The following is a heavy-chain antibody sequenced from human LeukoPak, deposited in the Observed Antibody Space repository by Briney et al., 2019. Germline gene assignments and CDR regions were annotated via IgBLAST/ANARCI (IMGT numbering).Heavy chain of an antibody. CDR3: ARVTTSRWFDP. V-gene: IGHV4-34*01. CDR1: GGSFSGYY. D-gene: IGHD4-11*01. Sequence: SETLSLTCAVYGGSFSGYYWSWIRQPPGKGLEWIGEINHSGSTHYNPSLKSRVTISVDTSKNQFSLKLSSVTAADTAVYYCARVTTSRWFDPWGQGTLVTVSS. J-gene: IGHJ5*02. CDR2: INHSGST.